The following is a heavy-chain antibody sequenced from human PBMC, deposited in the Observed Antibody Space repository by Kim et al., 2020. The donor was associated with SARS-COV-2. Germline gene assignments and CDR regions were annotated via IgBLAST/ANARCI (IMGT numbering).Heavy chain of an antibody. D-gene: IGHD6-19*01. CDR1: GFTFSSYW. CDR2: INSPGTTT. V-gene: IGHV3-74*03. CDR3: VRECSSGCLHRAFDI. Sequence: GGSLRLSCAASGFTFSSYWMHWVRQGPGKGLVWVSRINSPGTTTMYADSVKGRFTISRDNARNTVYLQINSLRAEDTGVYYCVRECSSGCLHRAFDIWG. J-gene: IGHJ3*02.